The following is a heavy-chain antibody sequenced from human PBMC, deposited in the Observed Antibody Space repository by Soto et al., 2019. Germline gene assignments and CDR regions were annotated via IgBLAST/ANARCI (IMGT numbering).Heavy chain of an antibody. J-gene: IGHJ6*02. CDR2: IIPIFGTA. CDR1: GGTFSSYA. V-gene: IGHV1-69*12. Sequence: QVQLVQSGAEVKKPGSSVKVSCKASGGTFSSYAISWVRQAPGQGLEWMGGIIPIFGTANYAQKFQGRVTITAAESTSTAYIKLSSLRSEDTAVYYCASGADCISTSCDGAPWVYYDAMDVWGQGTTVTVSS. CDR3: ASGADCISTSCDGAPWVYYDAMDV. D-gene: IGHD2-2*01.